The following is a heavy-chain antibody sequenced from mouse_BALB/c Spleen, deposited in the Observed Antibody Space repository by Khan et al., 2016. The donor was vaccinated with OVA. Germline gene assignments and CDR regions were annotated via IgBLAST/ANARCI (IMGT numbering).Heavy chain of an antibody. J-gene: IGHJ1*01. CDR1: GYTFTNYG. V-gene: IGHV9-1*02. Sequence: QIQLVQSGPELKKPGETVKISCKASGYTFTNYGMNWVKQAPGQGLKWMGWINTYTGETTYTDDFTGRFAFFLETSASTADLQINNLKNEDIATYLCARGAGYWYFDVWDAGTTVTVSS. CDR2: INTYTGET. CDR3: ARGAGYWYFDV.